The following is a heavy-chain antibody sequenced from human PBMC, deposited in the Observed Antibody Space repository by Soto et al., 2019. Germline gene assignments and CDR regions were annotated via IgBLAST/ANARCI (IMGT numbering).Heavy chain of an antibody. CDR3: GRDGGNSGSYFDY. CDR2: IIPIFGTA. J-gene: IGHJ4*02. V-gene: IGHV1-69*13. D-gene: IGHD1-26*01. CDR1: GGTFSSYA. Sequence: ASVKVSCTASGGTFSSYAISWVRQAPGQGLEWMGGIIPIFGTANYAQKFQGRVTITADESTSTAYMELSSLRSEDTAVYYCGRDGGNSGSYFDYWGQGTLVTVSS.